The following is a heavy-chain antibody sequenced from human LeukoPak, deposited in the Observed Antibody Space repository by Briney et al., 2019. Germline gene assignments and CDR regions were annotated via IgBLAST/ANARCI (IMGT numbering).Heavy chain of an antibody. J-gene: IGHJ6*02. D-gene: IGHD3-16*01. V-gene: IGHV3-7*03. CDR2: INHNGNVN. CDR3: ARGGGLDV. CDR1: GFTFSSYW. Sequence: GGSLRLSCAASGFTFSSYWMNWARQAPGKGLEWVAGINHNGNVNYYVDSVKGRFTISRDNAKNSLYLQMSNLRAEDTAVYFCARGGGLDVWGQGATVTVSS.